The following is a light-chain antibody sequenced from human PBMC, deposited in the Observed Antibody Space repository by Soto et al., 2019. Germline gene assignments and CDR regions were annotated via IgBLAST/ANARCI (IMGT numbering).Light chain of an antibody. CDR2: EVT. V-gene: IGLV2-8*01. CDR3: SSYGSSNNFV. J-gene: IGLJ1*01. CDR1: SSDVGGYNF. Sequence: QSALTQPPSASGSPGQSVTISCTGTSSDVGGYNFVSWYRHFPGKAPKLIIYEVTKRPSGVPDRFSGSKSGNTASLTVSGLQTDDEADYYCSSYGSSNNFVFGTGTKVTVL.